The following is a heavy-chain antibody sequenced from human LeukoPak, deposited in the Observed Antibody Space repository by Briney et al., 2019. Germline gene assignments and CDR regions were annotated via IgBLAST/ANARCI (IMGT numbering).Heavy chain of an antibody. J-gene: IGHJ4*02. V-gene: IGHV3-21*01. CDR1: GFTFGLYS. CDR3: AKAVRGTMVRGVDY. D-gene: IGHD3-10*01. CDR2: IDSNSNFM. Sequence: GGSLRLSCAASGFTFGLYSMTWVRQAPGKGLEWVSLIDSNSNFMNYADSVKGRFTISRDNAKKSLYLQMNSLRAEDTAVYYCAKAVRGTMVRGVDYWGQGTLVTVSS.